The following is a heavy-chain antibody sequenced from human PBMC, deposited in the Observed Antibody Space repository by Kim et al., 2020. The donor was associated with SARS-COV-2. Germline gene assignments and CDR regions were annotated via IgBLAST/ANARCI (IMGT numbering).Heavy chain of an antibody. J-gene: IGHJ4*02. D-gene: IGHD2-15*01. Sequence: AQKVQGRVTMTTDTSTSTASMELRSLRSDDTAVYYCARDCSSGGCYYDYWGQGTLVTVSS. CDR3: ARDCSSGGCYYDY. V-gene: IGHV1-18*01.